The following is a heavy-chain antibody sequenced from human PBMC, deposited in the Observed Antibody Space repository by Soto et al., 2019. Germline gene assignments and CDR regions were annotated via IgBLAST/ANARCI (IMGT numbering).Heavy chain of an antibody. CDR2: ISGSGGST. V-gene: IGHV3-23*01. CDR1: GFTFSSDA. D-gene: IGHD3-22*01. J-gene: IGHJ4*02. CDR3: AKDEDSSGYFSY. Sequence: GGSLRLSCAASGFTFSSDAMSWVRQARGNGLEWVSAISGSGGSTYYADSVKGRFTISRDNSKNTLYLQMNSLRAEDTAVYYCAKDEDSSGYFSYWGQGTLVTVSS.